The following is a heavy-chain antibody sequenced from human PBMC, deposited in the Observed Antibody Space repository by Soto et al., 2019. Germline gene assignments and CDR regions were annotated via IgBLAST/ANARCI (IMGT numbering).Heavy chain of an antibody. CDR3: ARDGPSSSWYPYYNYYGMDV. Sequence: QVQLVESGGGVVQPGRSLRLSCTASGFTFSRKAMHWARQAPGKGLEWVAVISYDGGSKYYTDSVKGRFTISRDNSRNTVYLQMDSLRTEDTAVYYCARDGPSSSWYPYYNYYGMDVWGQGTTVSVSS. CDR2: ISYDGGSK. V-gene: IGHV3-30*10. J-gene: IGHJ6*02. D-gene: IGHD6-13*01. CDR1: GFTFSRKA.